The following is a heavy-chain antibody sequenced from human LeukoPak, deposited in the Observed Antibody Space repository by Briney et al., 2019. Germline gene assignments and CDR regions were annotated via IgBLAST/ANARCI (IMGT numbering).Heavy chain of an antibody. V-gene: IGHV4-39*01. CDR3: ARGISYYFGMDV. CDR1: GGSFTNNGYF. CDR2: ISYSGST. J-gene: IGHJ6*02. Sequence: SETLSLTCTVSGGSFTNNGYFWGWIRQPPGKGLEWIGSISYSGSTYYNPSLKSRVTISVDTSKNQFSLKLRCVTAADTAVYHCARGISYYFGMDVWGQGTTVTVSS. D-gene: IGHD3-10*01.